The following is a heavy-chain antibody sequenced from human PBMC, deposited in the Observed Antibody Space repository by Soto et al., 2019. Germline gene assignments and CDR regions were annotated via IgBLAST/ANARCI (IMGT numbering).Heavy chain of an antibody. J-gene: IGHJ4*02. CDR2: IKSKTDGGTT. V-gene: IGHV3-15*07. D-gene: IGHD3-10*01. CDR3: TTRITMVRIDVGY. CDR1: GFTFSNAW. Sequence: GGSLRLSCAASGFTFSNAWMNWVRQAPGKGLEWVGRIKSKTDGGTTDYAAPVKGRFTISRADSKNTLYLQMNSLKTGDTAVYYCTTRITMVRIDVGYWGQGTLVTVSS.